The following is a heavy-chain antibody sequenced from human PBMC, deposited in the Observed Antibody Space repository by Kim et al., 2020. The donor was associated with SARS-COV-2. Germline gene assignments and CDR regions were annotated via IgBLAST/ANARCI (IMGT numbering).Heavy chain of an antibody. V-gene: IGHV3-48*03. CDR2: ISSSGSTI. Sequence: GGSLRLSCAASGFTFSSYEMNWVRQAPGKGLEWVSYISSSGSTIYYADSVKGRFTISRDNAKNSLYLQMNSLRAEDTAVYYCATLYGDYGEAYYYYYGMDVWGQGTTVTVSS. CDR1: GFTFSSYE. D-gene: IGHD4-17*01. CDR3: ATLYGDYGEAYYYYYGMDV. J-gene: IGHJ6*02.